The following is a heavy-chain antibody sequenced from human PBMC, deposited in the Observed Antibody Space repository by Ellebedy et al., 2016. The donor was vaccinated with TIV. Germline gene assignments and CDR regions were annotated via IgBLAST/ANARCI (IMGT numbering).Heavy chain of an antibody. Sequence: AASVKVSCKASGYTFTNYTMNWARQAPGQGLEWMGWINTNTGNPTYAQGFTGRFVFSLDTSVSTAYLQISSLKAEDTAVYYCARERNAYYDILTGLYYYYYMDVWGKGTTVTVSS. D-gene: IGHD3-9*01. J-gene: IGHJ6*03. CDR1: GYTFTNYT. CDR2: INTNTGNP. CDR3: ARERNAYYDILTGLYYYYYMDV. V-gene: IGHV7-4-1*02.